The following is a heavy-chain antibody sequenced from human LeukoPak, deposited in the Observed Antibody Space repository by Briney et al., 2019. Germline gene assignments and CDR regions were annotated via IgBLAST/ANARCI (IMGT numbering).Heavy chain of an antibody. V-gene: IGHV1-2*02. Sequence: ASVKVSCKASGYTFSGYFMHWVRQGPGQGLEWMGWLNPNSGGTNYAQRFQGRVTMTRDTSISTAYMELSRLTSDDTAVYFCARGTEYGSFAYWGQGTLVTVSS. CDR1: GYTFSGYF. D-gene: IGHD1-14*01. CDR2: LNPNSGGT. CDR3: ARGTEYGSFAY. J-gene: IGHJ4*02.